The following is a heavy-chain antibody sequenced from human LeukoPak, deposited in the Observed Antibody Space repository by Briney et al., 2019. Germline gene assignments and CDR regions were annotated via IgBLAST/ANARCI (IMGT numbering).Heavy chain of an antibody. V-gene: IGHV4-4*08. J-gene: IGHJ4*02. CDR1: GGSINSYY. Sequence: PSETLSLTCTVSGGSINSYYWSWIRQPPGKGLEWIVYIFNNGGTNLNPSLKSRVTISVDTSKNQFSLKLSSVTAADTAVYYCATSSGFYYGAFDYWGQGTLVTVSS. CDR3: ATSSGFYYGAFDY. D-gene: IGHD3-22*01. CDR2: IFNNGGT.